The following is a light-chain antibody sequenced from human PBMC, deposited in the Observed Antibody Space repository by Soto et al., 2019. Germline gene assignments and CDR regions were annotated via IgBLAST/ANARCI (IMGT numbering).Light chain of an antibody. Sequence: QSVLTQPPSVSGSPGQSVTISCTGISSDIGSYNRVSWYQQPPGTAPKLMIYEVNNRPSGVPDRFSGSTSGNTASLTISGLQAEDEADYYCSLYTSISTDVVGTGTKVTVL. V-gene: IGLV2-18*01. CDR3: SLYTSISTDV. CDR2: EVN. J-gene: IGLJ1*01. CDR1: SSDIGSYNR.